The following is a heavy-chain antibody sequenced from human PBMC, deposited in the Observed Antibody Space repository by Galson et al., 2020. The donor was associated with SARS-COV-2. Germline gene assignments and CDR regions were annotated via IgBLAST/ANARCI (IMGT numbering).Heavy chain of an antibody. V-gene: IGHV4-59*08. CDR1: GGSISSYY. Sequence: SETLSLTCTVSGGSISSYYWSWIRQPPGKGLEWIGYIYYSGSTNYNPSLKSRVTISVDTSKNQFSLKLSSVTAADTAVYYCARRGYGDAFDIWGQGTMVTVSS. CDR3: ARRGYGDAFDI. CDR2: IYYSGST. J-gene: IGHJ3*02. D-gene: IGHD6-13*01.